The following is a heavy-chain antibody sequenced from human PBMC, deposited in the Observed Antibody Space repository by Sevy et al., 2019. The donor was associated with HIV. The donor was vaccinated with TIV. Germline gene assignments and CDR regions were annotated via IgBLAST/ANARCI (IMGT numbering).Heavy chain of an antibody. CDR2: IRYDGSNK. D-gene: IGHD3-22*01. J-gene: IGHJ4*02. Sequence: GGSLRLSCAASGFTFSSYGMHWVRQAPGNGLEWVAFIRYDGSNKYYADSVKGRFTISRDNSKNTLYLQMNSLRAEDTAVYYCAKDGTYYYDSSGYSTFDYWGQGTLVTVSS. V-gene: IGHV3-30*02. CDR1: GFTFSSYG. CDR3: AKDGTYYYDSSGYSTFDY.